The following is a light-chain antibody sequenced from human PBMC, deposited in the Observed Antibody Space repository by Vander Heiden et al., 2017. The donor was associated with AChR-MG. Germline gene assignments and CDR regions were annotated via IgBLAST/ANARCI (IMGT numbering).Light chain of an antibody. CDR3: QQYGSSPWT. Sequence: EIVLTQSPGTLSLSPGDRATLSCRASQSVTSNYLAWYQQKPGQAPRLLIYGASSRATGIPDRFSGSGSGRDFTLSISRLEPEDFAVYYCQQYGSSPWTFGQGTKVEIK. J-gene: IGKJ1*01. CDR1: QSVTSNY. V-gene: IGKV3-20*01. CDR2: GAS.